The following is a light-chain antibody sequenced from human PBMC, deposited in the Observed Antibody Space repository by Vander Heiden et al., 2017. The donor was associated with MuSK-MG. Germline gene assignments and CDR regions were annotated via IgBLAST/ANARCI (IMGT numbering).Light chain of an antibody. Sequence: EIVLTQSPGTLSLSPGERATLSCRASQSVSSSYLAWYQQQPGQAPRLLIYGASSRATGIPDRFSGSGSGTDFTLTISRLEPEDFAVYYCQQDGSSPRTFGGGTKVEIK. CDR1: QSVSSSY. CDR3: QQDGSSPRT. CDR2: GAS. J-gene: IGKJ4*01. V-gene: IGKV3-20*01.